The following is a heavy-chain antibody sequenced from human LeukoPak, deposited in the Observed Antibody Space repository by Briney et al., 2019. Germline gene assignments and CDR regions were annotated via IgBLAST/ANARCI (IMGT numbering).Heavy chain of an antibody. D-gene: IGHD6-13*01. CDR3: ARLGQRSSWYNWFDS. J-gene: IGHJ5*01. CDR1: GYSFTNYW. V-gene: IGHV5-51*01. CDR2: VYPGDSDT. Sequence: GESLKISCKGSGYSFTNYWIGWVRQMPGKGLEWMGIVYPGDSDTTYSPSFQGQVTISADKSISTAYLQWSSLKASDTAMYYCARLGQRSSWYNWFDSWGQGTLVTVSS.